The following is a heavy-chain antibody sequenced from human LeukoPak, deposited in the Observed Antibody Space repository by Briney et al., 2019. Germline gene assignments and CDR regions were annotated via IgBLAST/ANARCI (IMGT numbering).Heavy chain of an antibody. CDR1: GGSISSYY. V-gene: IGHV4-59*08. CDR3: ARLRYYYDSSGRYYFDY. D-gene: IGHD3-22*01. J-gene: IGHJ4*02. Sequence: SETLSLTCTVSGGSISSYYWSWIRQPPGKGLEWIGYIYYSGSTNYNPSLKSRVTISVDTSKNQFSLKLSSVTAADTAVYYCARLRYYYDSSGRYYFDYWGQGTLVTVSS. CDR2: IYYSGST.